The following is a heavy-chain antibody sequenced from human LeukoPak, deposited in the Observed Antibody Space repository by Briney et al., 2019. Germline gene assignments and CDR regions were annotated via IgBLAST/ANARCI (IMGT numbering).Heavy chain of an antibody. CDR1: GFTLSNHW. CDR3: ARGPGSSGGAYVGDY. D-gene: IGHD3-22*01. V-gene: IGHV3-74*01. Sequence: PGGSLRLSCAASGFTLSNHWMTWVRQVPGRGPVWVSRADGGGSSTNYADSVKGRFSISRDNAKSTLYLQMNGLRAEDTAVYYCARGPGSSGGAYVGDYWGHGTLVTVSS. J-gene: IGHJ4*01. CDR2: ADGGGSST.